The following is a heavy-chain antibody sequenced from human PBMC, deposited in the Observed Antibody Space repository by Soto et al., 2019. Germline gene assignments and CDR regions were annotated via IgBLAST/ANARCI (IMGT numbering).Heavy chain of an antibody. CDR1: GFTFSSYA. Sequence: EVQLFESGGGLVQPWGSLRLSCAASGFTFSSYAMSWVRQARGKGMEWVSAISGSGGSTYYADSVKGRFTISRDNSKNTLYLQMNSLSAEDTAVYYCAPPVIAVAGTRNDPYYCDYWGQGTLVTVAS. V-gene: IGHV3-23*01. D-gene: IGHD6-19*01. CDR3: APPVIAVAGTRNDPYYCDY. CDR2: ISGSGGST. J-gene: IGHJ4*02.